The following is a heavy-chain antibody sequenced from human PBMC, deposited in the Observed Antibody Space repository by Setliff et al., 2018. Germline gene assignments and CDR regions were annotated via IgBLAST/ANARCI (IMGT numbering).Heavy chain of an antibody. Sequence: ASVKVSCKASGYTFTSYAMHWVRQAPGQRLEWMGWINAGNGNTKYSQKFQGRVTSTRDTSASTAYMELSSLRSEDTAVYYCARDSYTAMVADAFDIWGQGTMVTVSS. CDR2: INAGNGNT. CDR3: ARDSYTAMVADAFDI. D-gene: IGHD5-18*01. J-gene: IGHJ3*02. V-gene: IGHV1-3*01. CDR1: GYTFTSYA.